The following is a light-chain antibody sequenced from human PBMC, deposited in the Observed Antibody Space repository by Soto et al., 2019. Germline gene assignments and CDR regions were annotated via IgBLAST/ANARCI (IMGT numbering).Light chain of an antibody. CDR1: SSNIGAGYH. CDR3: GTWDDSLFSFV. V-gene: IGLV1-40*01. Sequence: QSVLTQPPSVSGAPGQRVTISCTGSSSNIGAGYHVHWYQQLPGTAPKLLLYTNNNRPSGVPDRFSGSRSGTSASLAITGLQAEDEAVYYCGTWDDSLFSFVFGPGTKVTVL. CDR2: TNN. J-gene: IGLJ1*01.